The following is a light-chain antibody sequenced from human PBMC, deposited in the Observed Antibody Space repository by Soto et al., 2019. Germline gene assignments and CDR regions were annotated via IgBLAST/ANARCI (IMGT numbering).Light chain of an antibody. CDR2: GAS. Sequence: EIVLTQSTGTLSLSPGERATLYCRASQSIRDNYLAWYQQRPGQSPRLLISGASNRATGIPDRFSGSGSATDFTLTISRLEPEDFALYYCQQYGDSPITFGQGTRLEI. CDR1: QSIRDNY. CDR3: QQYGDSPIT. J-gene: IGKJ5*01. V-gene: IGKV3-20*01.